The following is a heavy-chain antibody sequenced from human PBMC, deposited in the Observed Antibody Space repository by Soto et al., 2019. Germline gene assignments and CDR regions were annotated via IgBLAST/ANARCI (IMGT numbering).Heavy chain of an antibody. CDR2: IYYSGST. Sequence: QVQLQESGPGLVKPSQTLSLTCTVSGGSISSGGYYWSWIRQHPGKGLEWIGYIYYSGSTYYNPSLKSRVTISVDPSKNQFSLKLSSVTAADTAVYYCASGPDRSGYYRDRAAAFDIWGQGTMVTVSS. J-gene: IGHJ3*02. V-gene: IGHV4-31*03. D-gene: IGHD3-22*01. CDR3: ASGPDRSGYYRDRAAAFDI. CDR1: GGSISSGGYY.